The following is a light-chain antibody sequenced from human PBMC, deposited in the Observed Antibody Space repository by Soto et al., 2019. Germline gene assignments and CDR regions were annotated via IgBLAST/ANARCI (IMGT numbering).Light chain of an antibody. V-gene: IGKV3-15*01. Sequence: EIVMTQSPATLSVSPGEGVTLSCRASQSVSSNLAWYQRRPGQAPTLLIYGASTRATGFPARFSGSGSGTEFTLTISSLQSEDFAVYYCQQYNNWPPITFGQGTRLEIK. CDR2: GAS. CDR3: QQYNNWPPIT. J-gene: IGKJ5*01. CDR1: QSVSSN.